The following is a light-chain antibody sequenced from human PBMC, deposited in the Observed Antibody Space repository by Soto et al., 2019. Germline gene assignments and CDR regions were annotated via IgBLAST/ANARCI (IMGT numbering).Light chain of an antibody. V-gene: IGKV1-5*03. Sequence: DIHMTQSPSTLSASVGDRVTITCRASQSISIWLAWYQQKPGRAPNLLIYGTSSLESGLPSRFSGSGSGTEFTLTISRLQPDNFATYYCQHYNAYSWTFGQGAKVEIK. CDR3: QHYNAYSWT. J-gene: IGKJ1*01. CDR2: GTS. CDR1: QSISIW.